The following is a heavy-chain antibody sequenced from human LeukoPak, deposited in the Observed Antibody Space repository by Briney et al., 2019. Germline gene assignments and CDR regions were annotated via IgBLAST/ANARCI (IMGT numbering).Heavy chain of an antibody. D-gene: IGHD3-10*01. J-gene: IGHJ4*02. CDR1: GFTFSSYS. CDR2: ISSRSTYI. CDR3: AARDSYGSGSYPIDY. Sequence: PGGSLRLSCAASGFTFSSYSMNWVRQAPGKGLELVSSISSRSTYIYYADSLKGRFTISRDNAKNSLYLQMNSLRAEDTAVYYCAARDSYGSGSYPIDYWGQGTLVTVSS. V-gene: IGHV3-21*01.